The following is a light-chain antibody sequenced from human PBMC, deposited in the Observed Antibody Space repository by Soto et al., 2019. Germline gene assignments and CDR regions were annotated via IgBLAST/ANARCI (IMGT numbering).Light chain of an antibody. CDR2: GAY. CDR3: QQYGSSYPWT. J-gene: IGKJ1*01. CDR1: QSVSSNY. Sequence: EIVLTQSPGTLSLSPGERATLSCRASQSVSSNYLAWYQQKPGQAPRILSYGAYSRATGIPDRFSGSGSGTDFTLTIRRLEREDVAVYYCQQYGSSYPWTFGQGTKV. V-gene: IGKV3-20*01.